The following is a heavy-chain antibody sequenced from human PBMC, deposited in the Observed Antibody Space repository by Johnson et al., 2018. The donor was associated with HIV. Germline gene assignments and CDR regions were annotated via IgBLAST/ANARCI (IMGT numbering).Heavy chain of an antibody. CDR2: ISGGSAGT. CDR3: ARDWAAVGRVGGMDAFDI. J-gene: IGHJ3*02. V-gene: IGHV3-11*01. CDR1: GFTFSDYY. D-gene: IGHD6-13*01. Sequence: QVPLVESGGGVVRPGGSLRLSCAASGFTFSDYYMSWVRQAPGKGLEWIAYISGGSAGTFYADSVKGRFTISRDNAKNSLYLQMNSLRAEDTALYYCARDWAAVGRVGGMDAFDIWGQGTMVTVSS.